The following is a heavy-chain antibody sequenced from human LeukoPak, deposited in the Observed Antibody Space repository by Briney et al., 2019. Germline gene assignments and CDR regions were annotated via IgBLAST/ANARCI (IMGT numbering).Heavy chain of an antibody. D-gene: IGHD3-9*01. Sequence: GASVKVSCKASGYTFISYDINWVRQATGQGLEWMGWMNPNSGNTGYAQKFQGRVTMTRNTSISTAYMELSSLRSEDTAVYYCATGLRYFDWLLYLDAFDIWGQGTMVTVSS. CDR1: GYTFISYD. CDR3: ATGLRYFDWLLYLDAFDI. J-gene: IGHJ3*02. CDR2: MNPNSGNT. V-gene: IGHV1-8*01.